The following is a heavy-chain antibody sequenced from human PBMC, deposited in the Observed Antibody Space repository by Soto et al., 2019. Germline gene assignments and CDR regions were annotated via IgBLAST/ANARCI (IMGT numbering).Heavy chain of an antibody. V-gene: IGHV3-23*01. J-gene: IGHJ4*02. CDR1: GFTFSSYA. CDR2: ISGSGGST. D-gene: IGHD1-26*01. Sequence: EVPLLESGGGLVQPGGSLRLSCAASGFTFSSYAMRWVRQAPGKGLEWVSAISGSGGSTYYADSVKGRFTISRDNSNNTRYLEMNSLSAEYTAVYYCARRGSGSYYDFWSEGTLVTVAS. CDR3: ARRGSGSYYDF.